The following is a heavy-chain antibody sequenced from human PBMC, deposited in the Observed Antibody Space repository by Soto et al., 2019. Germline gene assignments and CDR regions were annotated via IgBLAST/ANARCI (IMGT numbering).Heavy chain of an antibody. CDR3: ARYIQTVGPRANDAFDV. CDR2: LKPDTGNT. J-gene: IGHJ3*01. D-gene: IGHD5-18*01. CDR1: GFTFSDNL. Sequence: QVQLVQYGAELKKPGASVNISCTASGFTFSDNLINWVRQVPGQGLEWMVWLKPDTGNTRYSETFQGRVTISSHPSASIAYLELSGLENEDTALYFCARYIQTVGPRANDAFDVWGQGTMITVSS. V-gene: IGHV1-3*01.